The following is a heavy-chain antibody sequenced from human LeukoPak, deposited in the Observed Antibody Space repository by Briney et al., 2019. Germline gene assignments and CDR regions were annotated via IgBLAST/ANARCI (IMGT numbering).Heavy chain of an antibody. Sequence: GGSLRLSCVASGFTVSNSYMSWVRQALGKGLEWVSVIYSAGSTYYADSVKGRFTISRDISKNTLYLQMNGLRAEDTAMYYCAKDRIDNTVDQWGQGTLVTVSS. D-gene: IGHD2-21*01. CDR1: GFTVSNSY. V-gene: IGHV3-66*01. CDR3: AKDRIDNTVDQ. J-gene: IGHJ4*02. CDR2: IYSAGST.